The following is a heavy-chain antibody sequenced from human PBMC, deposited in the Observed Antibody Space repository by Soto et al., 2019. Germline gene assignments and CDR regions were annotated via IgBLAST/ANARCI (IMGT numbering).Heavy chain of an antibody. J-gene: IGHJ6*02. D-gene: IGHD2-2*01. CDR3: ARGYCSSTSCSLYYYYGMDV. V-gene: IGHV4-34*01. CDR2: INHSGST. CDR1: GGSFSGYY. Sequence: SETLSLTCAVYGGSFSGYYWSWIRQPPGKGLEWIGEINHSGSTNYNPFLKSRVTISVDTSKNQFSLKLSSVTAADTAVYYCARGYCSSTSCSLYYYYGMDVWGQGTTVTVSS.